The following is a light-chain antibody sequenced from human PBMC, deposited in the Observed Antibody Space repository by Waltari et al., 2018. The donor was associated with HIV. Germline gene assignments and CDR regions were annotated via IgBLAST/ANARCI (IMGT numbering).Light chain of an antibody. CDR3: CSYAGSSYV. J-gene: IGLJ1*01. CDR2: EVS. Sequence: QSALTQPASVSGSPGQSITISCTGPSSDVGSYNLVSWYQQHPGKAPKPMIYEVSKRPSGVSNRFSGSKSGNTASLTISGLQAEDEADYYCCSYAGSSYVFGTGTKVTVL. CDR1: SSDVGSYNL. V-gene: IGLV2-23*02.